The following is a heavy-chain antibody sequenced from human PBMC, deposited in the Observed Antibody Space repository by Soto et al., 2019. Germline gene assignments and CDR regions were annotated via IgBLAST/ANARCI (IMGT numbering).Heavy chain of an antibody. V-gene: IGHV4-59*01. D-gene: IGHD5-12*01. J-gene: IGHJ4*02. CDR3: AKYRRKDAAGYTLAF. CDR2: VYYSGST. Sequence: LETLSLTCTISGGSISGYYWSWIRQPPGKGLEWIGYVYYSGSTKYNPSLESRVTISADTSKNQFSLRVTSVTAADTDVYYCAKYRRKDAAGYTLAFWGKGLVVTV. CDR1: GGSISGYY.